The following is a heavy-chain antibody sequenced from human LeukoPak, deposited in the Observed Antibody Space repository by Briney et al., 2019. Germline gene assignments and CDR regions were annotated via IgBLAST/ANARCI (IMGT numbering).Heavy chain of an antibody. CDR1: GTSFTSYY. D-gene: IGHD4-17*01. Sequence: PSETLSLTCAVSGTSFTSYYWSWIRQTPGKGLEWIGEVNHSGCTNMNPSLKSRVTISVDTSKNQFALMMTSVTAADKAVYFCSRMTTGHDYWGQGTLVTVSS. CDR2: VNHSGCT. CDR3: SRMTTGHDY. J-gene: IGHJ4*02. V-gene: IGHV4-34*01.